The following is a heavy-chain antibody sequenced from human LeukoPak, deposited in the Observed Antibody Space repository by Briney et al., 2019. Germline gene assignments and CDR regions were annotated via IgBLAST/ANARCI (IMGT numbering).Heavy chain of an antibody. V-gene: IGHV3-48*03. J-gene: IGHJ4*02. Sequence: GGSLRLSCAASGFICSSYEMNWVRQAPGKGLEWVSYISSSGSTIYYADSVKGRFTISGDNAKNSLYLQMNSLRAEDTAVYYCSRDDSYGLDYWGQGTLVTVSS. CDR2: ISSSGSTI. CDR1: GFICSSYE. D-gene: IGHD5-18*01. CDR3: SRDDSYGLDY.